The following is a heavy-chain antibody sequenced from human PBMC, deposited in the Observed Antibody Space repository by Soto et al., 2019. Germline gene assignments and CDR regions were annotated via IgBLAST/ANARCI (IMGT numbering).Heavy chain of an antibody. CDR3: AIGKYSYDSTGSSGTFDI. J-gene: IGHJ3*02. D-gene: IGHD3-22*01. CDR2: IIPNFATP. CDR1: GGTFSSYA. V-gene: IGHV1-69*06. Sequence: SVKVSCKASGGTFSSYAFNWVRQAPGQGLEWMGGIIPNFATPSNAQKFQGRVAITADKSASTAYMQLSRLRSADTAVYYCAIGKYSYDSTGSSGTFDIWGQGTRVTVSS.